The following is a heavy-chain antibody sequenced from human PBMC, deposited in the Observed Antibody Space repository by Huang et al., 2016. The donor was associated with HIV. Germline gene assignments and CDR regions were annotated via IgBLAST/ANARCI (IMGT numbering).Heavy chain of an antibody. CDR3: ARHGRVAGHYYNNMDV. CDR1: GGSISRSSYY. D-gene: IGHD6-19*01. V-gene: IGHV4-39*01. J-gene: IGHJ6*02. CDR2: IYYSGNT. Sequence: LQLQESGPGLVKSSETLSLICTVSGGSISRSSYYWGWIRQPPGKGPEWIGSIYYSGNTYYNPPLKSRVTISVDTSKNQFSLKVNSVTAADTAVYYCARHGRVAGHYYNNMDVWGRGTTVTVSS.